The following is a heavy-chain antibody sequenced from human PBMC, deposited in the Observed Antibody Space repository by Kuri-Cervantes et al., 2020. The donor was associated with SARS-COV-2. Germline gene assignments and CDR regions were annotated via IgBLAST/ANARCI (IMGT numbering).Heavy chain of an antibody. V-gene: IGHV3-23*01. CDR3: AQTGRNDAFDI. CDR2: ISESASVT. D-gene: IGHD1-26*01. J-gene: IGHJ3*02. Sequence: GSLRLSCAASGFTFRSYWMSWVRQVPGKGLQWVASISESASVTHYADFIRGRFTISRDNGRNTIDLHMNSLRAEDTAVYYCAQTGRNDAFDIWGQGTMVTVSS. CDR1: GFTFRSYW.